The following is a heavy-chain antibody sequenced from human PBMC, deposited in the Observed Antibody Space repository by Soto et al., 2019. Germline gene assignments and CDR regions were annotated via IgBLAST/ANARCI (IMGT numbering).Heavy chain of an antibody. CDR3: ARGVGSGTYYNQYNWFDP. CDR1: GGTFSSYA. V-gene: IGHV1-69*13. D-gene: IGHD3-10*01. Sequence: SVKVSCKASGGTFSSYAISWVRQVPGQGLEWMGGIIPIFGTANYAQKFQGRVTITADESTSTAYMELSSLRSDDTAVYYCARGVGSGTYYNQYNWFDPWGQGTLVTVSS. J-gene: IGHJ5*02. CDR2: IIPIFGTA.